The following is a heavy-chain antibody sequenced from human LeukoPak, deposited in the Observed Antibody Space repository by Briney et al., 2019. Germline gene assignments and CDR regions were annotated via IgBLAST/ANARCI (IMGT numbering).Heavy chain of an antibody. CDR2: ISYDGSNK. J-gene: IGHJ3*02. CDR3: ARDRYAFDI. Sequence: PGGSLRLSCAASGFTFSSYAMHWVRQAPGKGLEWVAVISYDGSNKYYADSVKGRFTISRDNSKNTLYLQMNSLRAEDTAVYYCARDRYAFDIWGQGTMVTVSS. V-gene: IGHV3-30-3*01. CDR1: GFTFSSYA.